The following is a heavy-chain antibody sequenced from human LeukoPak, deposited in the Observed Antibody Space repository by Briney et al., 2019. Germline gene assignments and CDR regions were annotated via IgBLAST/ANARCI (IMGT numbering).Heavy chain of an antibody. J-gene: IGHJ4*02. CDR1: GFTFSSYS. Sequence: GGSLRLFCAASGFTFSSYSMNWVRQAPGKGLEWVSAISSSSSYIYYADSVKGRFTISRDNARNSLYLQMNSLRAEDTAMYYCAREGAAAAPYWGQGTLVTVSS. CDR3: AREGAAAAPY. V-gene: IGHV3-21*01. CDR2: ISSSSSYI. D-gene: IGHD6-13*01.